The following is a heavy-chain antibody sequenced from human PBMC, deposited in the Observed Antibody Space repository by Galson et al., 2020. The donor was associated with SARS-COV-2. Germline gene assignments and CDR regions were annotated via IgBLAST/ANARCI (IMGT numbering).Heavy chain of an antibody. CDR2: ISASNGNR. V-gene: IGHV1-18*04. D-gene: IGHD2-15*01. Sequence: ASVKVSCKASGYTFSSYGISWVRQAPGQGLERMGWISASNGNRNYLQKFQGRVTMTTDTSTSTAYMELRSLRLDDTAVYYCARDGGNCGGGGCFSMFSWFDPWGQGTLVTVSS. J-gene: IGHJ5*02. CDR3: ARDGGNCGGGGCFSMFSWFDP. CDR1: GYTFSSYG.